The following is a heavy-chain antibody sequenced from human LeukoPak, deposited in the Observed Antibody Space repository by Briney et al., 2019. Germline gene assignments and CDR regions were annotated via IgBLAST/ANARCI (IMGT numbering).Heavy chain of an antibody. CDR3: AKGARWLVASACWY. CDR1: GFTFDDYA. V-gene: IGHV3-43*02. CDR2: ISRDGRST. D-gene: IGHD6-19*01. Sequence: PGGSLRLSCAASGFTFDDYAMHWVSQAPGKGLEWVSLISRDGRSTYYADSVKGRFTISRDNSKNSLYLQMNSLRTEDTALYYCAKGARWLVASACWYWGQGTLVNVSS. J-gene: IGHJ4*02.